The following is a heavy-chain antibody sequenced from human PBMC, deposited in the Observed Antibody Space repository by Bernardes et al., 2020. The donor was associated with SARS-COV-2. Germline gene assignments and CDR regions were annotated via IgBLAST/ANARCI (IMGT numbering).Heavy chain of an antibody. J-gene: IGHJ4*02. CDR3: AKQGLRSGPLSY. CDR1: RDTSSTFV. Sequence: SVKVSCKASRDTSSTFVFNWVRQAPGQGPEWMGRIVPINGVADYAQRFQGRVSFSVDKSSNTVNMELTSLTSADTAVYFCAKQGLRSGPLSYWGQGTLVTVSS. CDR2: IVPINGVA. V-gene: IGHV1-69*04.